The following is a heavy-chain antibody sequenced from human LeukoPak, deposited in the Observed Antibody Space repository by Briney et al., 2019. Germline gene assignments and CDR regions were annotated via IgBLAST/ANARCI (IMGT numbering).Heavy chain of an antibody. CDR3: ASSLLLTYYYGSGSSEFDY. CDR2: IYHSGST. J-gene: IGHJ4*02. CDR1: GGSISSSNW. V-gene: IGHV4-4*02. Sequence: SETLSLTCAVSGGSISSSNWWSWVRQPPGKGLEWIGEIYHSGSTNYNPSLKSRVTISVDKSKNQFSLKLSSVTAADTAVYYCASSLLLTYYYGSGSSEFDYWGQGTLVTVSS. D-gene: IGHD3-10*01.